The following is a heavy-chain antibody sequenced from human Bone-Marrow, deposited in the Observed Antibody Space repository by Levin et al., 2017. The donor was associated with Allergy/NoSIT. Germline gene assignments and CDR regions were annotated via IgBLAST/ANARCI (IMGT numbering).Heavy chain of an antibody. Sequence: SGGSLRLSCAASGFTLSTSYINWVRQAPGKGLEWVSSIDGSSRYIYYADSVKGRFTISRDNAKNSLYLQMNSLRVEDTAVYYCATFSSPGYCSGGSCPPFDYWGQGTLVTVSS. CDR1: GFTLSTSY. D-gene: IGHD2-15*01. CDR2: IDGSSRYI. V-gene: IGHV3-21*01. CDR3: ATFSSPGYCSGGSCPPFDY. J-gene: IGHJ4*02.